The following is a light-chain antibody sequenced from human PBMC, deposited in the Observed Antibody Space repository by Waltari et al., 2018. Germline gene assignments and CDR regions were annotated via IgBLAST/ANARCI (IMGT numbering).Light chain of an antibody. CDR1: QTISAW. Sequence: DIQMTQPPSVLSASVGGSSTITCRASQTISAWLAWFQQKPGNAPTLIIYKATTLQTGAPPRFTGCGSGTDFTLTITSLQPDDFATYYCQQYNTYPYTFGQGTKLEIK. J-gene: IGKJ2*01. CDR2: KAT. CDR3: QQYNTYPYT. V-gene: IGKV1-5*03.